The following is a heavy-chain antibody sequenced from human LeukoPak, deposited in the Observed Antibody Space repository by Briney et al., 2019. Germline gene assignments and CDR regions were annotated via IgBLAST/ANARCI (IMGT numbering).Heavy chain of an antibody. J-gene: IGHJ4*02. Sequence: SETLSLTCTVSGGSISTYYWSWIRQPPGKGLEWIGYIYYRGNTNYNPSLRSRVTISVDTSKNQFSLKLSSVTAADTAVYYCARHVPPTTVTLFDYWGQGTLVTVSS. CDR3: ARHVPPTTVTLFDY. CDR2: IYYRGNT. D-gene: IGHD4-11*01. CDR1: GGSISTYY. V-gene: IGHV4-59*08.